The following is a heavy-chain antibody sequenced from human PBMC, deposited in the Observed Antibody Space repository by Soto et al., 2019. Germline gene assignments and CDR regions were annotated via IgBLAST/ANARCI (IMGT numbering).Heavy chain of an antibody. CDR3: ARGRYCLTGRCFPNWFDS. CDR2: IYKRATT. V-gene: IGHV4-30-4*01. Sequence: KASETLSLTCSVSGDSISNLDYFWAWIRQPPGQALEYIGYIYKRATTYYNPSFESRVAISVDTSKSQFSLNVTSVTAADTAVYFCARGRYCLTGRCFPNWFDSWGQGALVTVSS. D-gene: IGHD7-27*01. CDR1: GDSISNLDYF. J-gene: IGHJ5*01.